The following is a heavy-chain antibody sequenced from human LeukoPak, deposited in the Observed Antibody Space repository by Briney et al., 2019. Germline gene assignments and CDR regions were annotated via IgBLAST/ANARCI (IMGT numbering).Heavy chain of an antibody. J-gene: IGHJ4*02. CDR3: ARVMTTVVTGLGY. V-gene: IGHV1-2*02. CDR1: GYTFTSYG. CDR2: INPNSGGT. D-gene: IGHD4-23*01. Sequence: GASVKVSCKASGYTFTSYGISWVRQAPGQGLELMGWINPNSGGTNYAQKFQGRVTLTRETSISTVYMELSRLRSDDTAVYYCARVMTTVVTGLGYWGQGTLVTVSS.